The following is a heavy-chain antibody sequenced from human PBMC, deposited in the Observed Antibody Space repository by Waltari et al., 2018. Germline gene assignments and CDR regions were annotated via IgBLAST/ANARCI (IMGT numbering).Heavy chain of an antibody. Sequence: QVQLQESGPGLVKPSQTLSLTCTVSGGSISSGSYYWSWIRQPAGKGLEWIGSIYHSGSTYYNPSLKSRVTISLDTPKNQFSLRLSSATAADTAVYYCARLIAVVGATGSGGYWGQGTLVAVSS. CDR1: GGSISSGSYY. V-gene: IGHV4-61*02. D-gene: IGHD1-26*01. CDR3: ARLIAVVGATGSGGY. CDR2: IYHSGST. J-gene: IGHJ4*02.